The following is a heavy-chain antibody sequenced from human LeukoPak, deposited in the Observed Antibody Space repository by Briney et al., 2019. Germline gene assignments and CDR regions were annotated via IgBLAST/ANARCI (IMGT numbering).Heavy chain of an antibody. CDR2: IIPIFGTA. D-gene: IGHD1-26*01. CDR1: GGTFSSYA. Sequence: SVKVSCKASGGTFSSYAISWVRQAPGQGLEWMGGIIPIFGTANYAQTFQGRVTITADESTSTDYMELSSLRSEDTAVYYCARGGSYLGYMDVWGKGTTVTVSS. J-gene: IGHJ6*03. CDR3: ARGGSYLGYMDV. V-gene: IGHV1-69*13.